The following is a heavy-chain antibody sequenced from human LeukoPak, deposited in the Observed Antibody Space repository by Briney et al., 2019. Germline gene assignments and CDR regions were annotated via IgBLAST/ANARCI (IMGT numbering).Heavy chain of an antibody. Sequence: SETLSLTCAVYGGSFSGYYWSWIRQPPGKGLEWIGEINQSGSTNYNPSLKSRVTISVDTSKNQFSLKLSSVTAADTAVYYCARGGSVVVMDYFDYWGQGTLVTVSS. V-gene: IGHV4-34*01. CDR2: INQSGST. D-gene: IGHD3-22*01. CDR3: ARGGSVVVMDYFDY. J-gene: IGHJ4*02. CDR1: GGSFSGYY.